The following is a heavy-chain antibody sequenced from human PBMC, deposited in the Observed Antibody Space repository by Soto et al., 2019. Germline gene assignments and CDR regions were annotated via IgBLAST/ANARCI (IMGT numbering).Heavy chain of an antibody. J-gene: IGHJ4*02. CDR1: GFTFSSYS. Sequence: EVQLVESGGGLVKPGGSLRLSCAASGFTFSSYSMNWVRQAPGKGLEWVSSISSSSSYIYYADSVKGRFTISRDNAKNSLYLQMNSLRAEDTAVYYCARGTYYYDSSCYYSLWGQGTLVTVSS. CDR2: ISSSSSYI. CDR3: ARGTYYYDSSCYYSL. D-gene: IGHD3-22*01. V-gene: IGHV3-21*01.